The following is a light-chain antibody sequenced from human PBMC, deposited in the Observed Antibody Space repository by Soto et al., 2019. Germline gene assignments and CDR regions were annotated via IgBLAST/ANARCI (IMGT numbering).Light chain of an antibody. CDR3: QVWETSPDNSVV. CDR1: NIESKV. J-gene: IGLJ2*01. V-gene: IGLV3-21*01. CDR2: YDN. Sequence: SYELTQPPSVSVAPGQTARITCGGNNIESKVVHWYQQKAGQVPVLIMYYDNDRPSGIPERFTGSNSGNTATLTITRVEAGDEADYYCQVWETSPDNSVVFGGGTKLTVL.